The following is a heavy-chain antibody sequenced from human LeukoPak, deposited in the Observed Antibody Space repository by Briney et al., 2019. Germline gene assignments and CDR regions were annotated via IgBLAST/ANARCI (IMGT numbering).Heavy chain of an antibody. V-gene: IGHV1-46*01. J-gene: IGHJ6*03. D-gene: IGHD4-23*01. CDR1: GYTFTSYY. CDR3: ARDSTVVPRNYYYYYMDV. CDR2: INPSGGST. Sequence: ASVKVSCKASGYTFTSYYMHWVRQAPGQGLEWMGIINPSGGSTTYAQKFQGRVTMTRDTSTSTVYMELSSLRSEDTAVYYCARDSTVVPRNYYYYYMDVWGKGTTVTVSS.